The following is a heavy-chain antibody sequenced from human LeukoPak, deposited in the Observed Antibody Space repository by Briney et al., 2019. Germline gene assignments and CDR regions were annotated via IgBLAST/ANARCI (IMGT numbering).Heavy chain of an antibody. CDR3: ARGDVSYDSSVYYYY. CDR2: INPNSGGT. J-gene: IGHJ4*02. CDR1: GYTFTGYY. D-gene: IGHD3-22*01. Sequence: ASVKVSCKASGYTFTGYYMHWVRQAPGQGVEWMGWINPNSGGTNYAQKFQGRVTMTTDTSISTAYMELSRLRSDDTAVYYCARGDVSYDSSVYYYYWGQGTLVTVSS. V-gene: IGHV1-2*02.